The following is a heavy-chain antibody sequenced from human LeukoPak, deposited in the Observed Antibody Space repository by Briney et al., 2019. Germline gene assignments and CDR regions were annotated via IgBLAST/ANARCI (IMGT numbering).Heavy chain of an antibody. Sequence: PSQTLSLTCTVSGGSISSGGYYWSWIRQHPGKGLEWIGEINHSGSTNYKPSLKSRVTISVDTSKNQFSLKLSSVTAADTAVYYCARANITMIVVARGGFFDYWGQGTLVTVSS. V-gene: IGHV4-31*03. D-gene: IGHD3-22*01. CDR2: INHSGST. CDR3: ARANITMIVVARGGFFDY. J-gene: IGHJ4*02. CDR1: GGSISSGGYY.